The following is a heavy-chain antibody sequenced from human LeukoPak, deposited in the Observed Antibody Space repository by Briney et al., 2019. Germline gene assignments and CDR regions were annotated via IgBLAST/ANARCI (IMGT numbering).Heavy chain of an antibody. CDR2: IYYTGNT. D-gene: IGHD1-1*01. J-gene: IGHJ4*02. CDR1: SDSVSNGNYY. V-gene: IGHV4-61*03. CDR3: ARGYELSLYYFDY. Sequence: SETLSLTCTVSSDSVSNGNYYWSWLRQPPGKALEWIGYIYYTGNTYYNPSLEGRVTISVDTSRNHFSVKLSSVTAADTAVYYCARGYELSLYYFDYWGQGTLVTVSS.